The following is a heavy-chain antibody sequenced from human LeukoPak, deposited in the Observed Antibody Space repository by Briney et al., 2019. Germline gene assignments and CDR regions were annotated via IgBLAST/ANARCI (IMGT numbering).Heavy chain of an antibody. Sequence: ASVKVSCKASGYTFTGYYMHWVRQAPGQGLEWMGWINSSSGGTNYAQKFQGRVTMTRDTSISTAYMELSRLRSDDTAVYYCARIQMGYNHADYWGQGTLVTVSS. D-gene: IGHD3-10*01. CDR1: GYTFTGYY. CDR2: INSSSGGT. CDR3: ARIQMGYNHADY. J-gene: IGHJ4*02. V-gene: IGHV1-2*02.